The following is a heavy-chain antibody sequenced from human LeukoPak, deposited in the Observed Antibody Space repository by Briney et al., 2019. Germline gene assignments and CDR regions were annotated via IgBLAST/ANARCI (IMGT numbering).Heavy chain of an antibody. V-gene: IGHV3-7*05. CDR2: IKQDGSEE. CDR3: ARDPYSSTWSYGMDV. D-gene: IGHD6-6*01. CDR1: GFTFSSYW. Sequence: QPGGSLRLSCAASGFTFSSYWMSWVRQATGRGLEWVANIKQDGSEEVYVGSVKGRFTISRDNAKNSLFLQMNTPRAEDTAVYYCARDPYSSTWSYGMDVWGQGTTVSVSS. J-gene: IGHJ6*02.